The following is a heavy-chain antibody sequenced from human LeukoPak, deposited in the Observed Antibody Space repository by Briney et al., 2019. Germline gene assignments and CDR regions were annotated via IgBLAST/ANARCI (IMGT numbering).Heavy chain of an antibody. V-gene: IGHV4-4*07. Sequence: PSETLSLTCTVSGGSISNFYWSWIRQPAGKGLEWIGRVFTTGTTNYNPSLKSRVTMSVDTSKIQFSLNLSSVTAADTAVYYCAKLGSFYYYMDVWGKGTTVTVSS. CDR3: AKLGSFYYYMDV. J-gene: IGHJ6*03. CDR1: GGSISNFY. CDR2: VFTTGTT. D-gene: IGHD3-16*01.